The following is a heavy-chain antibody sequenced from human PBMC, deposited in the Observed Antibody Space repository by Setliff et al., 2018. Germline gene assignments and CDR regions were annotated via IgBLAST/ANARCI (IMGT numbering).Heavy chain of an antibody. Sequence: ASVKVSCKASGYTFNSYGITWVRQAPGQGLEWMGWISCYDGNTRYARKIQGRATMTTDTSTTTAYMELRGLKSDDTAVYYCARVTGVTTFGVIMKDFEFWGQGTLVTVSS. J-gene: IGHJ4*02. CDR3: ARVTGVTTFGVIMKDFEF. V-gene: IGHV1-18*01. CDR2: ISCYDGNT. CDR1: GYTFNSYG. D-gene: IGHD3-3*01.